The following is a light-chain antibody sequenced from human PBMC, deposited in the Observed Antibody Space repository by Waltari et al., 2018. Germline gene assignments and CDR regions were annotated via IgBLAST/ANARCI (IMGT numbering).Light chain of an antibody. V-gene: IGLV1-40*01. Sequence: RAAPELRVYXSDNRPSGVPCRGSGSKSGTSASLAITGLQDEYEADYYCQSYDSSLSCSVFGGGTKLTVL. CDR2: XSD. J-gene: IGLJ2*01. CDR3: QSYDSSLSCSV.